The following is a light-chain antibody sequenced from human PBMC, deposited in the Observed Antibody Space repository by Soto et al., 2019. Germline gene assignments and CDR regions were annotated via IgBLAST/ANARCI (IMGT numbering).Light chain of an antibody. CDR2: DGS. Sequence: QSVLTQPASVSGSLGQSITISCTGTSSDVGSHNLVSWYRQYPGKAPKLMIYDGSERPSGVSNRFSASKSGNTASLTISGLQAEDEADYYCWSYAGADTCVFGGGTKLTVL. CDR1: SSDVGSHNL. V-gene: IGLV2-23*01. J-gene: IGLJ3*02. CDR3: WSYAGADTCV.